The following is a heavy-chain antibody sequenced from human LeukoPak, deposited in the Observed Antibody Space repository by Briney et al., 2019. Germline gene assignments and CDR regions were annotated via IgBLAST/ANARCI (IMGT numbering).Heavy chain of an antibody. CDR3: AKRRIPGLEVREWFHP. Sequence: GASLRVSLVASGFIFSNYAMRWVRPAAGKGVAGVSAISGSGGNTYCVDSVKGRFTISRDNSKNKLYLQMNSLRAEDTAVYYCAKRRIPGLEVREWFHPWGQGPLVTVSS. J-gene: IGHJ5*02. V-gene: IGHV3-23*01. CDR1: GFIFSNYA. D-gene: IGHD1-1*01. CDR2: ISGSGGNT.